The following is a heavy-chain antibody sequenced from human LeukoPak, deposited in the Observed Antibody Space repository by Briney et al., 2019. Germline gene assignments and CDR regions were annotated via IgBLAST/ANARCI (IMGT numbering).Heavy chain of an antibody. Sequence: GGSLRLSCAASGFTFSGSWMSWVRQAPGKGLVWVSRINSDESITNYADSVKGRFTISRDNAKNTLSLQMNSLRAEDTAVYYCATRYYSDSSGYHSGAFDIWGQGTMVTVSS. V-gene: IGHV3-74*01. CDR3: ATRYYSDSSGYHSGAFDI. J-gene: IGHJ3*02. D-gene: IGHD3-22*01. CDR1: GFTFSGSW. CDR2: INSDESIT.